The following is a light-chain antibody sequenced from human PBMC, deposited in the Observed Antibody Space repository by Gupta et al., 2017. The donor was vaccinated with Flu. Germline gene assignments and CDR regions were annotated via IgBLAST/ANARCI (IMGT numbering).Light chain of an antibody. V-gene: IGLV1-47*01. CDR3: AAWDDSLSVFYV. CDR1: TSNIGTND. Sequence: QSVLTQPPSVSGTPGQRVTISCSGSTSNIGTNDVYWYQQLPGASPKLLIYRNNLRPSGAPDRFSGSKSGTSASLAISGLRSEDEADYYCAAWDDSLSVFYVFGAGTTVTVL. J-gene: IGLJ1*01. CDR2: RNN.